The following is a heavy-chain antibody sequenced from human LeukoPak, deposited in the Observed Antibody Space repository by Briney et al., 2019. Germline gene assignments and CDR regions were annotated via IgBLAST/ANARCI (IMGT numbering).Heavy chain of an antibody. Sequence: PGGSLRLSCAASGFTFSSYAMSWVRQAPGKGLEWVANIKQDGSEKYYADSVKGRFTISRDNSKNTLYLQMNSLRAEDTAVYYCAKDLTTGTLSFDYWGQGTLVTVSS. J-gene: IGHJ4*02. CDR3: AKDLTTGTLSFDY. V-gene: IGHV3-7*01. CDR1: GFTFSSYA. D-gene: IGHD1-1*01. CDR2: IKQDGSEK.